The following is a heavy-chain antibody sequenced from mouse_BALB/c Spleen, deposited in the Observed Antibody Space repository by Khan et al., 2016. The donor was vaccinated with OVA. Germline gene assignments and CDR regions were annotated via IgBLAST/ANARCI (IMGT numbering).Heavy chain of an antibody. J-gene: IGHJ3*01. V-gene: IGHV5-6*01. CDR2: ISSDGTYT. D-gene: IGHD4-1*01. Sequence: EVKLVESGGDLVKPGGSLKLSCAASGFTFSGYSMSWVRQTPDKRLEWVATISSDGTYTYYPDSVKGRFTISRDTAKNTLFLQMIILKSEDTAMYYCASHLTGSFAYWGQGTLVTVSA. CDR1: GFTFSGYS. CDR3: ASHLTGSFAY.